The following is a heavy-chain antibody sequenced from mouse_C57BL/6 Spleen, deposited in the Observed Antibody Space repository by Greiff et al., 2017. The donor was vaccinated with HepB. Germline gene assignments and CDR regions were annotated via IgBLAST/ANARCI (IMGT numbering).Heavy chain of an antibody. CDR1: GYTFTSYW. Sequence: VKLQQPGAELVMPGASVKLSCKASGYTFTSYWMHWVKQRPGQGLEWIGEIDPSDSYTNYNQKFKGKSTLTVDKSSSTAYMQLSSLTSEDSAVYYCATVYGNYEAMDYWGQGTSVTVSS. CDR2: IDPSDSYT. CDR3: ATVYGNYEAMDY. J-gene: IGHJ4*01. D-gene: IGHD2-1*01. V-gene: IGHV1-69*01.